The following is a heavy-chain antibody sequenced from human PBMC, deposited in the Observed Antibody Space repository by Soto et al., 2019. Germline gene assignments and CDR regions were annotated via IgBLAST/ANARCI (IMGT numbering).Heavy chain of an antibody. CDR1: GGTFSSYA. V-gene: IGHV1-69*13. J-gene: IGHJ3*02. CDR2: IIPIFGTA. Sequence: GASVKVSCKASGGTFSSYAISWVRQAPGQGLEWMGGIIPIFGTANYAQKFQGRVTITADESTSTAYMELSSLRSEDTAVYYCARGGVGDIVVVPAANEDAFEIWGQGTMVTVSS. D-gene: IGHD2-2*01. CDR3: ARGGVGDIVVVPAANEDAFEI.